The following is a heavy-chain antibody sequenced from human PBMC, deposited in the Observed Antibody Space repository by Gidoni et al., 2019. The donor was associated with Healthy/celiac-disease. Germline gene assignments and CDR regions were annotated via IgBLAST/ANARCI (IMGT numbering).Heavy chain of an antibody. Sequence: PCKASGYTFTSYYMHWVRQAPGQGLEWMGIINPSGGSTSYAQKFQGRVTMTRDTSTSTVYMELSSLRSEDTAVYYCARVPTRSEETRHIAVAGREDYYYGMDVWGQGTTVTVSS. CDR1: GYTFTSYY. CDR2: INPSGGST. J-gene: IGHJ6*02. V-gene: IGHV1-46*03. CDR3: ARVPTRSEETRHIAVAGREDYYYGMDV. D-gene: IGHD6-19*01.